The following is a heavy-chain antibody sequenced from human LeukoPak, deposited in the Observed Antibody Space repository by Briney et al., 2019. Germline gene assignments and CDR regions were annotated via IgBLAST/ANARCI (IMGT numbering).Heavy chain of an antibody. D-gene: IGHD3-22*01. Sequence: PSETLSLTRTVSGGSISSSSYYWGWIRQPPGKGLEWIGSIYYSGSTYYNPSLKSRVTISVDTSKNQFSLKLSSVTAADTAVYYCARSRGRYDSSGDVDYWGQGTLVTVSS. CDR2: IYYSGST. J-gene: IGHJ4*02. CDR3: ARSRGRYDSSGDVDY. CDR1: GGSISSSSYY. V-gene: IGHV4-39*01.